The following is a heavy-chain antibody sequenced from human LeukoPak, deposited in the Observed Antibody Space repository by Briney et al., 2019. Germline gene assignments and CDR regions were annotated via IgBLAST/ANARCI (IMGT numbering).Heavy chain of an antibody. V-gene: IGHV3-21*01. CDR3: ARCTTGKTFGSLREIKKSREIDF. Sequence: GGSLRLSCAGSGFTFSSYSMHWVRQAPGKGLEWVSSISSSSSYINYADSVRGRFTISRDNAKNSLFLQMDSLRGEDTAVYYCARCTTGKTFGSLREIKKSREIDFWGQGTLVTVSS. CDR1: GFTFSSYS. CDR2: ISSSSSYI. J-gene: IGHJ4*02. D-gene: IGHD1-1*01.